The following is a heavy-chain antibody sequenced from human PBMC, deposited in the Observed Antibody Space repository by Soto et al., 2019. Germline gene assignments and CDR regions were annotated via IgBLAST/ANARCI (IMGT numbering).Heavy chain of an antibody. CDR2: ISGSGGST. Sequence: EVQLLESGGGLVQPGGSLRLSCAASGFTFSSYAMSWVRQAPGKGLEWVSAISGSGGSTYYADSVKGRFTISRDNSKNTLYLQMNSLRAEDTGVYYCAKARFRDSSMFLLDYWGQGTLVTVSS. V-gene: IGHV3-23*01. CDR3: AKARFRDSSMFLLDY. CDR1: GFTFSSYA. J-gene: IGHJ4*02. D-gene: IGHD6-19*01.